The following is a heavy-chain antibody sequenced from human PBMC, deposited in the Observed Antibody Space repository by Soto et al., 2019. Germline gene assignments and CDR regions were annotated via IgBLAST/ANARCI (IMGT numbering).Heavy chain of an antibody. CDR3: ARLLRSSPFDDY. CDR2: IDPSDSYT. D-gene: IGHD4-17*01. J-gene: IGHJ4*02. CDR1: GDSFTSYW. V-gene: IGHV5-10-1*01. Sequence: PVESLKISCRGSGDSFTSYWVSWVRQMPGKGLEWMGRIDPSDSYTNYSPSFQGHVTISADKPISTAYLQWSSLKASDTAMYYCARLLRSSPFDDYWGQGTLVTVSS.